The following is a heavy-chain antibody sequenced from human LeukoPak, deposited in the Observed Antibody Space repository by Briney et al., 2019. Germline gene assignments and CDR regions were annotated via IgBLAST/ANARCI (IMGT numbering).Heavy chain of an antibody. Sequence: GASVKVSCKASGYTFTSYDINWVRQATGQGLEWMGWMNPNSGNTGYAQKFQGRVTITTDESTSTAYMELSSLRSEDTAVYYCAGEAPDPDTYYYDSSGFGYYFDYWGQGTLVTVSS. J-gene: IGHJ4*02. D-gene: IGHD3-22*01. CDR3: AGEAPDPDTYYYDSSGFGYYFDY. CDR1: GYTFTSYD. CDR2: MNPNSGNT. V-gene: IGHV1-8*01.